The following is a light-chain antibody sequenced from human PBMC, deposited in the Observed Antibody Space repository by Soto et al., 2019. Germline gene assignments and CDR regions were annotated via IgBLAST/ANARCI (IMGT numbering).Light chain of an antibody. CDR2: GAS. CDR1: QSVSSSY. J-gene: IGKJ2*01. CDR3: HQYGSSQYT. Sequence: EIVLTQSPGTLSLSPGERATLSCRASQSVSSSYLAWYQQKPGQAPRLLTYGASSRATGIPDRFSGSGSGTDFTLTISRLEPEDFAVYYCHQYGSSQYTFGQGTKLEIK. V-gene: IGKV3-20*01.